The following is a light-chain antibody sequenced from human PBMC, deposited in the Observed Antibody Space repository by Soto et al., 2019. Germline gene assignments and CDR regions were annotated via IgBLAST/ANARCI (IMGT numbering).Light chain of an antibody. CDR2: STN. CDR1: TGAVTSGYY. J-gene: IGLJ2*01. V-gene: IGLV7-43*01. Sequence: QTVVTQEPSLTVSRGGTVTLTCATSTGAVTSGYYPNWFQQKPGQAPRALIYSTNNKYSWTPARFSGSLLGGKAALTLSGVQPEDEADYYCLLYYGGQLGVFGGGTNVTVL. CDR3: LLYYGGQLGV.